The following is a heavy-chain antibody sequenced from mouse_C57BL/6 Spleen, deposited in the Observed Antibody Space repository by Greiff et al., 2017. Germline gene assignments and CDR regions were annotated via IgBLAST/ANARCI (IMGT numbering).Heavy chain of an antibody. CDR3: ARYGYGMDY. CDR2: IDPSDSYT. Sequence: QVQLQQPGAELVMPGASVKLSCKASGYTFTSYWMHWVKQRPGQGLEWIGEIDPSDSYTNYNQKFQGKSTLTVDKSSSTAYMQLSSLTSEDSAVYYCARYGYGMDYWGQGTSVTVSS. CDR1: GYTFTSYW. D-gene: IGHD1-1*01. J-gene: IGHJ4*01. V-gene: IGHV1-69*01.